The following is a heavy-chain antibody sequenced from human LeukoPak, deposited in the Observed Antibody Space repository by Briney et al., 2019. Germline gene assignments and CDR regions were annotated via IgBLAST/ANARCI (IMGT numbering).Heavy chain of an antibody. V-gene: IGHV4-30-4*01. CDR2: IYYSGST. CDR1: GGSISSGDYY. J-gene: IGHJ5*02. CDR3: ARDSATKKKTYYYDSSGPMTSGGWFDP. D-gene: IGHD3-22*01. Sequence: SQTLSLTCTVSGGSISSGDYYWSWIRQPPGKGLEWIGYIYYSGSTYYNPSLKSRVTISVDTSKNQFSLKLSSVTAADTAVYYCARDSATKKKTYYYDSSGPMTSGGWFDPWGQGTLVTVSS.